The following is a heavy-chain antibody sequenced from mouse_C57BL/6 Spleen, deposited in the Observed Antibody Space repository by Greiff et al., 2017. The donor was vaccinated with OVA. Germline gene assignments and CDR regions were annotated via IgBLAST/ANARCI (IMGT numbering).Heavy chain of an antibody. J-gene: IGHJ1*03. CDR3: ARVNYGSSYRYFDV. V-gene: IGHV1-64*01. D-gene: IGHD1-1*01. CDR2: IHPNSGST. CDR1: GYTFTSYW. Sequence: VQLQQPGAELVKPGASVKLSCKASGYTFTSYWMHWVKQRPGQGLEWIGMIHPNSGSTNYNEKFKSKATLTVDKSSSTAYMQLSSLTSEDSAVYYCARVNYGSSYRYFDVWGTGTTVTVSS.